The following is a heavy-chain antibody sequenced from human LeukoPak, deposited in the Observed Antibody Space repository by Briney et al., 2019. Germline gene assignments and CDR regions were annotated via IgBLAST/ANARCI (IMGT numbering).Heavy chain of an antibody. D-gene: IGHD2-21*02. CDR1: GFTVSSNY. V-gene: IGHV3-23*01. J-gene: IGHJ3*02. CDR3: AKYPTAYAFDI. CDR2: ISGSGGST. Sequence: GGSLRLSCAASGFTVSSNYMSWVRQAPGKGLEWVSAISGSGGSTYYADSVKGRFTISRDNSKNTLYLQMNSLRAEDTAVYYCAKYPTAYAFDIWGQGTMVTVSS.